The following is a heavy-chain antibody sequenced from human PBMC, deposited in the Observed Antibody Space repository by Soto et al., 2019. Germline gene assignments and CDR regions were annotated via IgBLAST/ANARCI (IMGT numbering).Heavy chain of an antibody. D-gene: IGHD6-13*01. Sequence: EVQLLESGGGLVQPGGSLRLSCAASGFTFSSYAMNWVRQAPGRGLEWVSSISITGDTTYYADSVRGRFTISRDNSKNTLYLQMSSLRAEDTAVYYCAKGGSSWYFYFDYWGQGTLGTVSS. J-gene: IGHJ4*02. CDR2: ISITGDTT. CDR3: AKGGSSWYFYFDY. V-gene: IGHV3-23*01. CDR1: GFTFSSYA.